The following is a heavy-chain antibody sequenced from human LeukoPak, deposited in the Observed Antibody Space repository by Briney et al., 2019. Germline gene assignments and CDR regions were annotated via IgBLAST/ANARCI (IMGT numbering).Heavy chain of an antibody. V-gene: IGHV3-9*01. CDR1: GFTFDDYA. J-gene: IGHJ6*03. Sequence: GGSLRLSCAASGFTFDDYAMHWVRQAPGEGLELVSGLSWNGGSIGYADSVKGPFTIARDNARNSMYLQMNSLRAEDTAVYYCARDHELYCSGGSCSRMDVWGKGTTVTISS. CDR3: ARDHELYCSGGSCSRMDV. D-gene: IGHD2-15*01. CDR2: LSWNGGSI.